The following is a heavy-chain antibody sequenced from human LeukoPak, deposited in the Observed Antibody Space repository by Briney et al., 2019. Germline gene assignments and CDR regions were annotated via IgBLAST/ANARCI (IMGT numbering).Heavy chain of an antibody. D-gene: IGHD3-9*01. CDR3: ARNMGYDILTGCDY. Sequence: GMSLRLSCAASGFTFSSYAMHWVHQAPGKGLEWVALISYDGSNKYYADSVKGRFTISRDDSKNTLYLQMNSLRAEDTAVYYCARNMGYDILTGCDYWGQGTLVTVSS. V-gene: IGHV3-30*04. J-gene: IGHJ4*02. CDR2: ISYDGSNK. CDR1: GFTFSSYA.